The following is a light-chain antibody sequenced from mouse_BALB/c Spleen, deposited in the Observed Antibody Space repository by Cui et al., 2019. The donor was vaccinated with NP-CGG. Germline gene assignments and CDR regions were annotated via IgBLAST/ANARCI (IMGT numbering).Light chain of an antibody. J-gene: IGLJ1*01. Sequence: GVTQQSALPTSPGETVTLTCRSSTGAVTTSNYANWVQEKPDHLFTGLIGGTNNRAPGFPARFSGSLIGDKAALTITGAQTEDEAIYFCALWYSNHWVFGGGTKLTVL. CDR3: ALWYSNHWV. CDR1: TGAVTTSNY. CDR2: GTN. V-gene: IGLV1*01.